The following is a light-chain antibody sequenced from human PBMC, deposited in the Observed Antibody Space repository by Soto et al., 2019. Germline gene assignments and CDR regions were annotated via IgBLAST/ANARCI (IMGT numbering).Light chain of an antibody. J-gene: IGLJ3*02. CDR2: DVT. V-gene: IGLV2-23*02. CDR1: GTDVGTYNF. CDR3: CSFAGRKTWV. Sequence: QSALTQPASVSGSPGQSITISCTGSGTDVGTYNFVSWFQRHPGKAPQLIIYDVTERPSGVSPRFAGSKSVNTASLTISGLRSEDEADYFCCSFAGRKTWVFGGGTKVTVL.